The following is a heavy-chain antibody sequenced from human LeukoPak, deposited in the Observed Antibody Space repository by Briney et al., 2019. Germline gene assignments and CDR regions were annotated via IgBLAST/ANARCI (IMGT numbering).Heavy chain of an antibody. V-gene: IGHV4-34*01. J-gene: IGHJ4*02. CDR3: ARGLGKNYSGSGDGGSDY. CDR1: GGSFSGYY. Sequence: PSETLSLTCAVYGGSFSGYYWSWIRQPPGKGLEWIGEINHSGSTNYNPSLKSRVTISVDTSKNQFSLKLSSVTAADTAVYYCARGLGKNYSGSGDGGSDYWGQGTLVTVSS. CDR2: INHSGST. D-gene: IGHD4-23*01.